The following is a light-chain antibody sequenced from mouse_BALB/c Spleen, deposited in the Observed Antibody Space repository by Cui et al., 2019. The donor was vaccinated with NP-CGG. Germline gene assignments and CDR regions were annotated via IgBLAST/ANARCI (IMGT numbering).Light chain of an antibody. CDR2: GTN. V-gene: IGLV1*01. Sequence: HAVGTQESALTISPGETVTLTCRPSTGAVTTSNYANWVQEKLDHLFTVLIGGTNNRAPGVPARFSGSLIGGKAALTITGAQTEDESIYFLALWYSNHWVFGGGTKLTVL. J-gene: IGLJ1*01. CDR3: ALWYSNHWV. CDR1: TGAVTTSNY.